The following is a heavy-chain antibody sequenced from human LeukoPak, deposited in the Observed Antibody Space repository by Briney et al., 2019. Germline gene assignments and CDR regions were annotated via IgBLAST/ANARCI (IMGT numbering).Heavy chain of an antibody. CDR3: ERDRGRYCSSTSCYTTGIYYYYGMDV. J-gene: IGHJ6*02. V-gene: IGHV3-30-3*01. CDR1: GFTFSSYA. Sequence: GGSLRLSCAASGFTFSSYAMHWVRQAPGKGLEWVAVISYDGSNKYYADSVKGRFPISRGHSKNTLYLQMNSLRAEDTAVYYCERDRGRYCSSTSCYTTGIYYYYGMDVWGQGTTVTVSS. CDR2: ISYDGSNK. D-gene: IGHD2-2*02.